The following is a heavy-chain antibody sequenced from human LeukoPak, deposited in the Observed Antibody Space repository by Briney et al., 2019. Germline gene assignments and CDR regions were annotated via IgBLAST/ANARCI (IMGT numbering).Heavy chain of an antibody. CDR2: IFYSGST. D-gene: IGHD2-15*01. CDR1: GGSIRSYY. Sequence: SEILSLTCTVSGGSIRSYYWSWIRQPPGKGLEWMGYIFYSGSTDSNPSLKSRVTISVDTSKNQFSLKLSSVTAADTAVYYCARTYCSGGSCHFDYWGQGSLVTVSS. CDR3: ARTYCSGGSCHFDY. J-gene: IGHJ4*02. V-gene: IGHV4-59*08.